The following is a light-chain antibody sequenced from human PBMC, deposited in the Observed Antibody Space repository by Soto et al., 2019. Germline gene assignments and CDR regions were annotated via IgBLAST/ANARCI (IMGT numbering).Light chain of an antibody. CDR3: QRYGSSPRT. J-gene: IGKJ1*01. Sequence: EIVLTQSPGTLSLSPGDRATLSCRASETVSNRYLAWYQQIPGQAPRLLIFGASSRATGIPDRFSGSGSGTDFTLTISRLEPEDFAVYYCQRYGSSPRTFGQGTKV. V-gene: IGKV3-20*01. CDR1: ETVSNRY. CDR2: GAS.